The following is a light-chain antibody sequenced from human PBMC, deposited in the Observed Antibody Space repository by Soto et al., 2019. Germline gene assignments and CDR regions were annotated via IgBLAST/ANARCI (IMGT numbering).Light chain of an antibody. CDR3: ATWDDSLNGPV. CDR1: SSNIGKNT. CDR2: TNN. J-gene: IGLJ2*01. V-gene: IGLV1-44*01. Sequence: QSALTQPPSASGTPGQRVTISCSGSSSNIGKNTVNWYQQLPGTPPKLLIRTNNQRPSGVPDRFSGSKSGNSASLAISGLQSEDEADYSCATWDDSLNGPVFGGGTKVTVL.